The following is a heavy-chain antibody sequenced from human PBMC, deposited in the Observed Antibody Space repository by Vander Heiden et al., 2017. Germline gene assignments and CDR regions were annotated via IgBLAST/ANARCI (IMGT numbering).Heavy chain of an antibody. V-gene: IGHV1-2*06. Sequence: VQLVQSGPEVKKPGASVKVSCKASGYTFIVYYIYWVRQAPGQGLEWMGRINPNSGGTNYAQKFQGRVTMTRDTSITTAYMELSNLKSDDTAVYFCARAYGGSSEVADWFDPWGQGTLVTVSS. CDR1: GYTFIVYY. CDR2: INPNSGGT. D-gene: IGHD6-13*01. CDR3: ARAYGGSSEVADWFDP. J-gene: IGHJ5*02.